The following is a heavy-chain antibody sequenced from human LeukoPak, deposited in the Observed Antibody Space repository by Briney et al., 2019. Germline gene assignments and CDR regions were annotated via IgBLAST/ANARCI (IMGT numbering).Heavy chain of an antibody. J-gene: IGHJ3*02. Sequence: SVKVSCKASGGTFSSYAISWVRQAPGQGLEWMGRIIPILGIANYAQKFQGRVTITADKSTSTAYMGLSSLRSEDTAVYYCARPSEISDEGIAVAGYAFDIWGQGTMVTVSS. V-gene: IGHV1-69*04. CDR1: GGTFSSYA. CDR3: ARPSEISDEGIAVAGYAFDI. D-gene: IGHD6-19*01. CDR2: IIPILGIA.